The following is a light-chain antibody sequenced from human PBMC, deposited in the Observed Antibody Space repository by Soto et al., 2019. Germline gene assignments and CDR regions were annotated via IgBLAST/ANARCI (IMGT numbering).Light chain of an antibody. Sequence: EIMLAQAPGTLSLSPGDRATLSCRASQSVSGSYLAWYQQKPFQAPRLLIYDASSRATGIPDRFSGSGSGTDFTLTISRLEPEDFAVYYCQQYASSPRTFGQGTKVDIK. CDR2: DAS. CDR3: QQYASSPRT. J-gene: IGKJ1*01. V-gene: IGKV3-20*01. CDR1: QSVSGSY.